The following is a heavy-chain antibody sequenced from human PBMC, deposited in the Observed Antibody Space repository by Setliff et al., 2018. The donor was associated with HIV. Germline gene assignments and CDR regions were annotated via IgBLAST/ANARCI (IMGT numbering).Heavy chain of an antibody. V-gene: IGHV3-21*01. CDR3: ARGFLLRFLEWSMPDAFDI. CDR2: ISRTSSYI. J-gene: IGHJ3*02. CDR1: GFTFSSYS. D-gene: IGHD3-3*01. Sequence: GGSLRLSCAASGFTFSSYSMNWVRQAPGKGLEWVSFISRTSSYIYYADSLKGRFTISRDNAKNSLYLQMNSLRAEDTAVYYCARGFLLRFLEWSMPDAFDIWGQGTMVTVSS.